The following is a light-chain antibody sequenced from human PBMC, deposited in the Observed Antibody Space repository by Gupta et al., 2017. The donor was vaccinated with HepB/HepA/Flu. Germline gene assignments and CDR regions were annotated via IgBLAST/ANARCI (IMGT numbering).Light chain of an antibody. Sequence: EIVLTQSPATLSLSPGERATLSCRASQSVSSYLAWYQQKPGQAPRLLIYDGSKRATGIPARFSGSGSGTDFTLTISSLEPEDFAVYYCHQRSNCPITFGQGTQLEIK. V-gene: IGKV3-11*01. CDR3: HQRSNCPIT. CDR2: DGS. J-gene: IGKJ5*01. CDR1: QSVSSY.